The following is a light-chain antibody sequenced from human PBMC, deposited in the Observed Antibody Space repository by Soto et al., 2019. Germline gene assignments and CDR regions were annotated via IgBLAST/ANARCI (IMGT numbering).Light chain of an antibody. J-gene: IGKJ2*01. CDR2: GAS. V-gene: IGKV3-20*01. CDR3: QQYLGSPPGYS. Sequence: EIVLTQSPGTLSLSPGERATLSCRASQSVSSTYLAWYQQKPGQAPRLLIYGASSRATGIPDRFSGSGSGIDFTLTISRLEPEDCAVYYCQQYLGSPPGYSFGQGTKLEIK. CDR1: QSVSSTY.